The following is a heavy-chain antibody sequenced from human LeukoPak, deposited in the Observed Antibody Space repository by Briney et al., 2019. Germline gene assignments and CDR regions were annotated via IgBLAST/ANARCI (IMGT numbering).Heavy chain of an antibody. CDR3: AKATTQGSYYYGMDV. CDR2: ISGSGGST. D-gene: IGHD3-10*01. J-gene: IGHJ6*02. CDR1: GFTFSSYA. Sequence: PGGSLRLSCAAPGFTFSSYAMSWVRQAPGKGLEWVSAISGSGGSTYYADSVKGRFTISRDNSKNTLYLQMNSLRAEDTAVYYCAKATTQGSYYYGMDVWGQGTTVTVSS. V-gene: IGHV3-23*01.